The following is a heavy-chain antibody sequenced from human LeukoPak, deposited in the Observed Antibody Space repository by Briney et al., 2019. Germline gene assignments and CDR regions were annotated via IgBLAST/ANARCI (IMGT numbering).Heavy chain of an antibody. CDR1: GGTFSSYA. CDR2: IIPIFGTA. Sequence: SVKVSCKASGGTFSSYAISWVRQAPGQGLEWMGGIIPIFGTANYAQKFQGRVTITADESTSTAYMELSSLRFEDTAVYYCARDHTVTIDAFDIWGQGTMVTVS. J-gene: IGHJ3*02. D-gene: IGHD4-17*01. CDR3: ARDHTVTIDAFDI. V-gene: IGHV1-69*13.